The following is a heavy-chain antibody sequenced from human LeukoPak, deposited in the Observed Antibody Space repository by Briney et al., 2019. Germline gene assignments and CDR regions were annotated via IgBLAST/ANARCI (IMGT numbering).Heavy chain of an antibody. V-gene: IGHV3-23*01. J-gene: IGHJ4*02. CDR3: AKDGGYYDFWSGYPPS. CDR1: GFTFSSYA. CDR2: ISGSGGST. Sequence: PGGSLRLSCAASGFTFSSYAMSWVRQAPGKGLEWVSAISGSGGSTYYADSVKGRFTISRDNSKNTLYLQMNSLRAEDTAVYYCAKDGGYYDFWSGYPPSWGQGTLVTVSS. D-gene: IGHD3-3*01.